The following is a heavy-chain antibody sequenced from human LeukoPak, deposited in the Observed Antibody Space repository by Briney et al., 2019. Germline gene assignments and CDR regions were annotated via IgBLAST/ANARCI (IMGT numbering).Heavy chain of an antibody. CDR2: IYYSGST. V-gene: IGHV4-61*01. CDR3: AREEVVGATSAFDI. Sequence: SETLSLTCTVSGGSVSSGSYYWSWIRQPPGKGLEWIGYIYYSGSTNYSPSLKSRVTISVDTSKNQFSLKLSSVTAADTAVYYCAREEVVGATSAFDIWGQGTMVTVSS. J-gene: IGHJ3*02. CDR1: GGSVSSGSYY. D-gene: IGHD1-26*01.